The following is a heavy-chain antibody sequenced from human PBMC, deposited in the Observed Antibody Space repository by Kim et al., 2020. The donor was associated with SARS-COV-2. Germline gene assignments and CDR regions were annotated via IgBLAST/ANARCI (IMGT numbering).Heavy chain of an antibody. CDR1: GFTFSSYG. CDR3: ARWGALYCSSTSCHPLDY. V-gene: IGHV3-33*05. CDR2: ISYDGSNK. J-gene: IGHJ4*02. D-gene: IGHD2-2*01. Sequence: GGSLRLSCAASGFTFSSYGMHWVRQAPGKGLEWVAVISYDGSNKYYADSVKGRFTISRDNSKNTLYLQMNSLRAEDTAVYYCARWGALYCSSTSCHPLDYWGQGTLVTVSS.